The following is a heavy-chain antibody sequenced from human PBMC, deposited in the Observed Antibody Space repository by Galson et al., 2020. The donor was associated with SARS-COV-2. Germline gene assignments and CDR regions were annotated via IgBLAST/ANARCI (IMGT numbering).Heavy chain of an antibody. CDR2: IYYSGST. Sequence: PSETLSLTCTVSGGSISSYYWSWIRQPPGKGLEWIGYIYYSGSTNYNPSLKSRVTISVDTSKNQFSLKLSSVTAADTAVYYCARAQRRITGTLSLPFDPWGQGTLVTVSS. V-gene: IGHV4-59*01. CDR3: ARAQRRITGTLSLPFDP. D-gene: IGHD1-7*01. J-gene: IGHJ5*02. CDR1: GGSISSYY.